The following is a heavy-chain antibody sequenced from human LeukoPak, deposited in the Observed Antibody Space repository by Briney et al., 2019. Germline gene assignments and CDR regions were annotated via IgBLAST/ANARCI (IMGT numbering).Heavy chain of an antibody. Sequence: SETLSLTCAIYGGSFSGYYWSWIRQPPGKGLEWIGEINHSGSTSYNPSLQSRVTMSGDTSKNQFSLKLTSVTAADTAVYYCARDSSHGDHVLYYYGMDVWGQGTTVTVSS. CDR1: GGSFSGYY. CDR2: INHSGST. D-gene: IGHD4-17*01. V-gene: IGHV4-34*01. CDR3: ARDSSHGDHVLYYYGMDV. J-gene: IGHJ6*02.